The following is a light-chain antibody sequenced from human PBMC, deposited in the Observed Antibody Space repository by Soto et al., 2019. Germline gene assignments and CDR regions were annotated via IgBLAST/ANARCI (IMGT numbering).Light chain of an antibody. V-gene: IGKV1-12*01. CDR2: TAS. CDR1: QAIDSW. Sequence: DIQMTQSPSSVSASVGDRVTITCRASQAIDSWLAWYQQKQGEAPKLLIFTASLLHSGVPPRFSGSGSGSDFTLTISSLQPEDFATYYCQQTLSFPPTFGQGTKV. CDR3: QQTLSFPPT. J-gene: IGKJ1*01.